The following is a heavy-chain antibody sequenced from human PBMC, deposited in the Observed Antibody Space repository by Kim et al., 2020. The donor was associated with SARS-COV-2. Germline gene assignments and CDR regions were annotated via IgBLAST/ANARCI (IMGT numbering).Heavy chain of an antibody. D-gene: IGHD3-10*02. CDR3: ASVARGYYVFDY. V-gene: IGHV4-31*03. CDR2: IYYSGST. J-gene: IGHJ4*02. Sequence: SETLSLTCTVSGGSISSGGYYWSWIRQHPGKGLEWIGYIYYSGSTYYNPSLKSRVTISVDTSKNQFSLKLSSVTAADTAVYYCASVARGYYVFDYWGQGTLVTVSS. CDR1: GGSISSGGYY.